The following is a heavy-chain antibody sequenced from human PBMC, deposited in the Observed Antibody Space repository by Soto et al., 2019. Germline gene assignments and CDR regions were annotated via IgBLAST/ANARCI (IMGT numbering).Heavy chain of an antibody. CDR3: ARHTVIYYYYYGMDV. Sequence: GGSLRLSCAASGFTFSSYEMNWVRQAPGKGLEWVSYISSSGSTIYYADSVKGRFTISRDNAKNSLYLQMNSLRAEDTAVYYCARHTVIYYYYYGMDVWGQGTTVTAP. J-gene: IGHJ6*02. D-gene: IGHD4-17*01. CDR1: GFTFSSYE. CDR2: ISSSGSTI. V-gene: IGHV3-48*03.